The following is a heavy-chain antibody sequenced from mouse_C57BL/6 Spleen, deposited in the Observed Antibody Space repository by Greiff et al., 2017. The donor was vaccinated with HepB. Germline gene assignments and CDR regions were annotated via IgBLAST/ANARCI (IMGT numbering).Heavy chain of an antibody. D-gene: IGHD1-1*01. V-gene: IGHV1-55*01. J-gene: IGHJ4*01. Sequence: QVQLQQPGAELVKPGASVKMSCKASGYTFTSYWITWVKQRPGQGLEWIGDIYPGSGSTNYNEKFKSKATRTVDTSSSTAYMQRSSLTSEDSAVYYCASITTVVAKDYAMDYWGQGTSVTVSS. CDR3: ASITTVVAKDYAMDY. CDR2: IYPGSGST. CDR1: GYTFTSYW.